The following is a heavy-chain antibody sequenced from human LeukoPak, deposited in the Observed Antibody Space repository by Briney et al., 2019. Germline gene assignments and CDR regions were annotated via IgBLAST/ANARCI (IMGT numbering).Heavy chain of an antibody. Sequence: SETLSLTCTVSGGSISGSYWSWIRQPPGKGLEWIGYIYNTGRTNYNPSLKSRVTISVDTSKNQFSLKLSSVTAADKAVYYCARLGDPEYFDYWGQGTLVTVSS. V-gene: IGHV4-59*08. CDR3: ARLGDPEYFDY. D-gene: IGHD3-16*01. CDR2: IYNTGRT. CDR1: GGSISGSY. J-gene: IGHJ4*02.